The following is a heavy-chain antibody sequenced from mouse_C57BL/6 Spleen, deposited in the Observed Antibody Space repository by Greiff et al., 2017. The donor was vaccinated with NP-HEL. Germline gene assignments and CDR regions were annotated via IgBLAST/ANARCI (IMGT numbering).Heavy chain of an antibody. J-gene: IGHJ4*01. CDR3: TAYYWGAMDY. CDR2: IDPENGDT. D-gene: IGHD1-1*01. V-gene: IGHV14-4*01. CDR1: GFNIKDDY. Sequence: EVKLQESGAELVRPGASVKLSCTASGFNIKDDYMHWVKQRPEQGLEWIGWIDPENGDTEYASKFQGKATITADTSSNTAYLQLSSLTSEDTAVYYCTAYYWGAMDYWGQGTSVTVSS.